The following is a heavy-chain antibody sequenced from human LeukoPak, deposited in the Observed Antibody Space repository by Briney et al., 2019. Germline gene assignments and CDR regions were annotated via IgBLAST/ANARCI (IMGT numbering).Heavy chain of an antibody. Sequence: PSETLSLTCTVSGGSISSYYWSWIRQPAGKGLEWIGRIYTSGSTNYNPSLKSRVTISVDTSKNQFSLKLSSVTAADTAVYYCARSTAYYYDHDYFDYWGQGTLVTVSS. CDR3: ARSTAYYYDHDYFDY. J-gene: IGHJ4*02. CDR1: GGSISSYY. D-gene: IGHD3-22*01. V-gene: IGHV4-4*07. CDR2: IYTSGST.